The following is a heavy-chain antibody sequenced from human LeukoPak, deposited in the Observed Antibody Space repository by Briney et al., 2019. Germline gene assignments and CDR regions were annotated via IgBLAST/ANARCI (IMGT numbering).Heavy chain of an antibody. CDR2: INAGNGNT. D-gene: IGHD4-17*01. V-gene: IGHV1-3*03. J-gene: IGHJ3*02. CDR3: ARPSTTVTPLDAFDI. CDR1: GYTFTSYA. Sequence: ASVKVSCKASGYTFTSYAMHWVRQAPGQRLEWMGWINAGNGNTKYSQEFQGRVTITRDTSASTAYMELSSLRSEDTAVYYCARPSTTVTPLDAFDIWGQGTMVTVSS.